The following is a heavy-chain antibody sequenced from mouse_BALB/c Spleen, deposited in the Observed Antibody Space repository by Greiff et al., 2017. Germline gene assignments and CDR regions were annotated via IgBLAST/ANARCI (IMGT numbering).Heavy chain of an antibody. V-gene: IGHV5-9-4*01. Sequence: DVMLVESGGGLVKPGGSLKLSCAASGFTFSSYAMSWVRQSPEKRLEWVAEISSGGSYTYYPDTVTGRFTISRDNAKNTLYLEMSSLRSEDTAMYYCAREGVNRQFAYWGQGTLVTVSA. CDR2: ISSGGSYT. CDR3: AREGVNRQFAY. J-gene: IGHJ3*01. CDR1: GFTFSSYA.